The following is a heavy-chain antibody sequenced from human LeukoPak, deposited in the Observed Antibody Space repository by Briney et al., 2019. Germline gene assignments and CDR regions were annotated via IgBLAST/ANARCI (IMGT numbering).Heavy chain of an antibody. J-gene: IGHJ4*02. CDR2: IKQDGSDK. Sequence: GGPLRLSCEVSGFTFSSYWMNWVRQAPGKGLEWVANIKQDGSDKYYVDSVKGRFTISRDNAKNSLYLQMNSLRAEDTAVYYCAIIPRAAAGPSARSPFHYWGQGTLVTVSS. CDR1: GFTFSSYW. D-gene: IGHD6-13*01. CDR3: AIIPRAAAGPSARSPFHY. V-gene: IGHV3-7*01.